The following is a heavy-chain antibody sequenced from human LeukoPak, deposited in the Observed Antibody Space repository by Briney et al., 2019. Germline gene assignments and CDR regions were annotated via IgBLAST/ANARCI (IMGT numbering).Heavy chain of an antibody. CDR3: AGEDGTEYFDWFFDF. CDR1: GFTFSTNA. Sequence: QPGRSLRLSCAASGFTFSTNAMHWVRQAPGKGLEWVAIISYDGTKKYYADSVKGRFTISRDNSKNTLYLQMNSLREEDTAVYFCAGEDGTEYFDWFFDFWGQGSLVTVSS. J-gene: IGHJ4*02. CDR2: ISYDGTKK. D-gene: IGHD3-9*01. V-gene: IGHV3-30*04.